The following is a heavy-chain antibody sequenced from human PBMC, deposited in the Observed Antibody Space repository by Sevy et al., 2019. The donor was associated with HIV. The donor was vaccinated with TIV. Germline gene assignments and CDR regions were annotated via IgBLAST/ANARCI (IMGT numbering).Heavy chain of an antibody. CDR2: ISGSSGLT. D-gene: IGHD6-25*01. CDR1: GFSFMPYA. CDR3: AKGAVAAPVGNYVDH. Sequence: GGSLRLSCAASGFSFMPYAMSWVRQAPGKGLEWVSGISGSSGLTYYADSVKGRFTISRDNSKNTLYRQMKNLRADDTAVYYCAKGAVAAPVGNYVDHWGHGALVTVSS. J-gene: IGHJ4*01. V-gene: IGHV3-23*01.